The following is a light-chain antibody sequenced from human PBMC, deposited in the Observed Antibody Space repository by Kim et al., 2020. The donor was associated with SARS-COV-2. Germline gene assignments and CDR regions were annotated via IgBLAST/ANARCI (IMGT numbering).Light chain of an antibody. CDR1: QSVSNY. Sequence: SPGERAPLSCRASQSVSNYLAWYQQKPGQAPRLLIYDASNRAPGIPARFGGSGSGTDFTLTISGLEPEDFAVYYCQQRSDWPPITFGGGTKVDIK. CDR2: DAS. V-gene: IGKV3-11*01. J-gene: IGKJ4*01. CDR3: QQRSDWPPIT.